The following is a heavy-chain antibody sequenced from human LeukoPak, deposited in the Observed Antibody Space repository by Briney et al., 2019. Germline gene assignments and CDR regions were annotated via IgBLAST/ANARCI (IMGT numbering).Heavy chain of an antibody. CDR3: AAGGGSYGSGSYYIKSYYYYMDV. CDR1: GYTFTSYY. Sequence: ASVKVSCEASGYTFTSYYMHWVRQAPGQGLEWMGIINPSGGSTSYAQKFQGRVTMTRDTSTSTVYMELSSLRSEDTAVYYCAAGGGSYGSGSYYIKSYYYYMDVWGKGTTVTVSS. D-gene: IGHD3-10*01. V-gene: IGHV1-46*01. CDR2: INPSGGST. J-gene: IGHJ6*03.